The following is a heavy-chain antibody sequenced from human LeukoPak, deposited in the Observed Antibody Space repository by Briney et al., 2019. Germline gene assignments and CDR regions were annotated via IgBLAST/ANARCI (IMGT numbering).Heavy chain of an antibody. D-gene: IGHD1-1*01. CDR3: ARNRWNYVYYGMDV. CDR1: GFTFSSYW. Sequence: GGSLRLSCAASGFTFSSYWMSWVRQAPGTGLVWVSSINSGGRDTRYADSVKGRFTISRDNAKNTVYLQMNSLRAEDTAVYYCARNRWNYVYYGMDVWGQGTTVTVSS. V-gene: IGHV3-74*01. CDR2: INSGGRDT. J-gene: IGHJ6*02.